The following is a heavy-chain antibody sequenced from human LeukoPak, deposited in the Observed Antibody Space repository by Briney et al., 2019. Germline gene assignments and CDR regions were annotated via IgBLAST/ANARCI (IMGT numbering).Heavy chain of an antibody. CDR2: INPNSGGT. D-gene: IGHD2-2*01. J-gene: IGHJ4*02. CDR3: ARGTPDY. V-gene: IGHV1-2*02. CDR1: GYTFSGYY. Sequence: GASVKVSCKASGYTFSGYYMHWVRQAPGQGLEWMGWINPNSGGTNYAQKFQGRVTMTRDTSTSTVYMELNSLRSEDTAVYYCARGTPDYWGQGTLVTVSS.